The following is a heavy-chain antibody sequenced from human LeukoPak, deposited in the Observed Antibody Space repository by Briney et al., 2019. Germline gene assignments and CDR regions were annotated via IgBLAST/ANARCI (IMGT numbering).Heavy chain of an antibody. CDR1: GFTFSSYS. V-gene: IGHV3-21*01. CDR3: ARGRDGYNRSPNDY. CDR2: ISSSSSYI. D-gene: IGHD5-24*01. J-gene: IGHJ4*02. Sequence: GGSLRLSCAASGFTFSSYSMNWVRQAPGKGLEWVSSISSSSSYIYYADSVKGRFTISRDNAKNSLYLQMNSLRAEDTAVYCCARGRDGYNRSPNDYWGQGTLVTVSS.